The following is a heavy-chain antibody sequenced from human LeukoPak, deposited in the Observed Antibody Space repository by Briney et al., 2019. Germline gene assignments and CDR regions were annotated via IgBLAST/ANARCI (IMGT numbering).Heavy chain of an antibody. D-gene: IGHD2-2*02. Sequence: PSQTLSLTCTVSGGSISSGGYYWSWIRQPPGKGLEWIGYIYHSGSTYYNPSLKSRVTISVDRSKNQFSLKLSSVTAADTAVYYCARVVRFYLLHHYYYFDYWGQGTLVTVSS. J-gene: IGHJ4*02. CDR1: GGSISSGGYY. CDR3: ARVVRFYLLHHYYYFDY. CDR2: IYHSGST. V-gene: IGHV4-30-2*01.